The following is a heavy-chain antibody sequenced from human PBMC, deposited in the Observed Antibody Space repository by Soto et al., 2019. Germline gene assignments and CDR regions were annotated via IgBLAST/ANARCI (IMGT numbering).Heavy chain of an antibody. V-gene: IGHV1-24*01. CDR2: FDPEDGET. J-gene: IGHJ6*01. Sequence: ASVKVSCKVSGYTLTELSMHWVRQAPGKGLEWMGGFDPEDGETIYAQKFQGRVTMTEDTSTDTAYMELSSPRSEDTAVYYCATCSMVRGVPVVTASIPPYYYYGMEVWRQGNTVTVCS. D-gene: IGHD3-10*01. CDR3: ATCSMVRGVPVVTASIPPYYYYGMEV. CDR1: GYTLTELS.